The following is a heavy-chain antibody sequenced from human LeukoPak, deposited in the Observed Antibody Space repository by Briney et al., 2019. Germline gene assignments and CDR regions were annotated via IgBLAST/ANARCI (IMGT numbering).Heavy chain of an antibody. V-gene: IGHV4-30-4*08. Sequence: SETLSLTCTVSGGSISSNDHYWSWIRQPPGKGLEWIGYIHHGGSTYYNPSLKSRVTISVETSKKQFSLKLRSVTAADTAVYYCARDYDVLTGYPQPYFDYWGQGTLVTVSS. J-gene: IGHJ4*02. CDR2: IHHGGST. D-gene: IGHD3-9*01. CDR3: ARDYDVLTGYPQPYFDY. CDR1: GGSISSNDHY.